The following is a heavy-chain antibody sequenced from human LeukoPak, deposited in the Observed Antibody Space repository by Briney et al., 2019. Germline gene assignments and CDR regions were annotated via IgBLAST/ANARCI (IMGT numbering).Heavy chain of an antibody. Sequence: SETLSLTCTVSGGSIINTDYFWAWIRQPPGKGLGWIGSIYHSGSTSHNPSLRSRVTISVDTSKNQFSLKLTALTAADTAVYYCAREVRTSNANSAHSDDSWGQGTLVTVSS. CDR2: IYHSGST. D-gene: IGHD4/OR15-4a*01. V-gene: IGHV4-39*07. J-gene: IGHJ4*02. CDR1: GGSIINTDYF. CDR3: AREVRTSNANSAHSDDS.